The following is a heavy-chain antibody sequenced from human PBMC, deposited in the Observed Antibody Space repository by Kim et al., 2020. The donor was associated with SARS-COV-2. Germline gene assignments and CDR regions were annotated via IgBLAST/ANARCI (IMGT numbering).Heavy chain of an antibody. CDR2: K. Sequence: KYYADSVKGRFSISGDNSKNTLYLQMNSLRAEDTAVYYCARLLSYYYGMDVWGQGTTVTVSS. CDR3: ARLLSYYYGMDV. V-gene: IGHV3-33*01. J-gene: IGHJ6*02.